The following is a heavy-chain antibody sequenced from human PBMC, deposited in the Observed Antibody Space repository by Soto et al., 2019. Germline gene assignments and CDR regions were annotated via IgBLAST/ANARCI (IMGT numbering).Heavy chain of an antibody. J-gene: IGHJ5*02. D-gene: IGHD7-27*01. CDR3: ARGALTNWFDP. CDR2: IYYSGST. Sequence: SETLSLTCTVSGGSISSGGYYWSWIRQHPGKGLEWIGYIYYSGSTYYNPSLKSRVTISVDTSKNQFSLKLSSVTAADTAVYYCARGALTNWFDPWGQGTLVTVSS. V-gene: IGHV4-31*03. CDR1: GGSISSGGYY.